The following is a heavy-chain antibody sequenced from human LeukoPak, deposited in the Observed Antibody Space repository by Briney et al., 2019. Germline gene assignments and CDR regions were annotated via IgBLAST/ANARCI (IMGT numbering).Heavy chain of an antibody. D-gene: IGHD3-10*01. J-gene: IGHJ4*02. CDR3: ARTRYYYNSRSYGAPYYFDY. CDR1: GGSISSYY. Sequence: SETLSLTCTVSGGSISSYYWSWIRQAPGKGLEWIGYIYYSRSTNYNPSLKSRVTISVDTSKNQFSLKLSSVTAAETAVYYCARTRYYYNSRSYGAPYYFDYWGQGTLVTVSS. V-gene: IGHV4-59*01. CDR2: IYYSRST.